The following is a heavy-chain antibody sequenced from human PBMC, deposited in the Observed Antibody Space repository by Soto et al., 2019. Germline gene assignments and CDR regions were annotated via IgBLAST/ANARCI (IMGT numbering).Heavy chain of an antibody. CDR2: ISAYNGNT. V-gene: IGHV1-18*01. J-gene: IGHJ3*02. CDR1: GYTFTSYG. Sequence: ASVKVSCKASGYTFTSYGISWVRQAPGQGLEWMGWISAYNGNTNYAQKLQGRVTMTTDTSTSTAYMELRSLRSDDTAVYYCARDTDTAMVTWAFDIWGQGTMVTVSS. CDR3: ARDTDTAMVTWAFDI. D-gene: IGHD5-18*01.